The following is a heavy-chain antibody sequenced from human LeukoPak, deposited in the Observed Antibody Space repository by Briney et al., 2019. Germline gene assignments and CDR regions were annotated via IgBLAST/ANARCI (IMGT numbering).Heavy chain of an antibody. CDR3: AKDSTPPNLSSSWYDPHHFDY. CDR1: GFTFSSYA. J-gene: IGHJ4*02. D-gene: IGHD6-13*01. Sequence: PGGSLRLSCAASGFTFSSYAMSWVRQAPGKGLEWVAVISYDGSNKYYADSVKGRFTISRDNSKNTLYLQMNSLRAEDTAVYYCAKDSTPPNLSSSWYDPHHFDYWGQGTLVTVSS. CDR2: ISYDGSNK. V-gene: IGHV3-30*18.